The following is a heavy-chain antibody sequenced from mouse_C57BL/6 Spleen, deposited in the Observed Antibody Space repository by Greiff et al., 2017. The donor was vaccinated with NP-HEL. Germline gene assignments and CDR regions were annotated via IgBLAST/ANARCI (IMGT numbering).Heavy chain of an antibody. D-gene: IGHD3-2*02. V-gene: IGHV1-81*01. CDR2: IYPRSGNT. CDR3: ATTAQATYAMDY. CDR1: GYTFTSYG. Sequence: VQLQQSGAELARPGASVKLSCKASGYTFTSYGISWVKQRTGQGLEWIGEIYPRSGNTYYNEKFKGKATLTADKSSSTAYMELRSLTSEDSAVYFCATTAQATYAMDYWGQGTSVTVSS. J-gene: IGHJ4*01.